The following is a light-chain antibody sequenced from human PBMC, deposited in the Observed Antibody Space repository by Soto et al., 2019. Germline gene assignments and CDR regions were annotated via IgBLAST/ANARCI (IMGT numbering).Light chain of an antibody. CDR1: SSDVGAYNY. Sequence: QSALTQSPSASGSPGQSVTISCTGTSSDVGAYNYVSWYQQHPGKAPKLMIYEVSKRPSGVPDRFSGSKSGNTASLTVPGLQAEDEADYYCSSYAGRNTVLFGGGTKLTVL. J-gene: IGLJ2*01. CDR2: EVS. V-gene: IGLV2-8*01. CDR3: SSYAGRNTVL.